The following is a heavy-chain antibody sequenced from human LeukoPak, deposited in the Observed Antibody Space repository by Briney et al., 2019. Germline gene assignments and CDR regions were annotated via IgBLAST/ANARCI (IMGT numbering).Heavy chain of an antibody. CDR2: ISGSSSYI. Sequence: PGGSLRLSCAASGFTFSSYSMNWVRQAPGKGLEWVSSISGSSSYIYYADSVKGRFTISRDNAKKSVYLQMNSLRAEDTAVYYCARAYSERYGLGYYYMDVWGKGTTVTISS. J-gene: IGHJ6*03. CDR1: GFTFSSYS. D-gene: IGHD1-26*01. V-gene: IGHV3-21*01. CDR3: ARAYSERYGLGYYYMDV.